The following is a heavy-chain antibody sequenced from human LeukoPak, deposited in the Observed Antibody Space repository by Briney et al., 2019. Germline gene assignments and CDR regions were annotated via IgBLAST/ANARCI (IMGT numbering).Heavy chain of an antibody. CDR2: IYTSGST. D-gene: IGHD1-26*01. CDR3: ARDPGLRGWELQGVDAFDI. J-gene: IGHJ3*02. V-gene: IGHV4-4*07. Sequence: SETLSLTCTVSGGSISSYYWSWIRQPAGKGLEWIRRIYTSGSTNYNPSLKSRVTMSVDTSKSQVSLELGSVPAADTAVYYCARDPGLRGWELQGVDAFDIWGQGTMVTVSS. CDR1: GGSISSYY.